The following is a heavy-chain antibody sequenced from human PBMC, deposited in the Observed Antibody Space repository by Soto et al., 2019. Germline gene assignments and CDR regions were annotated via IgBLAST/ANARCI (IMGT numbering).Heavy chain of an antibody. V-gene: IGHV1-18*01. J-gene: IGHJ4*02. Sequence: QVHLVQSGAEVKKPGASVKVSCKASGYSLSNHGITWVRQAPGQGLEWMGWISGSNGNTRYAQRFQGRVTVTTDTATGTAYMGLRSLRSDDTAVYYWARVGEAYDRLTGTFDYWGQGTLVTVSS. D-gene: IGHD3-9*01. CDR1: GYSLSNHG. CDR3: ARVGEAYDRLTGTFDY. CDR2: ISGSNGNT.